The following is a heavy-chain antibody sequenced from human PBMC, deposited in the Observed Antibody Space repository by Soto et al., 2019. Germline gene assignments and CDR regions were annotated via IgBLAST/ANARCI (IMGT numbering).Heavy chain of an antibody. D-gene: IGHD3-3*01. J-gene: IGHJ6*02. V-gene: IGHV5-51*01. CDR2: IYPGDSDT. CDR1: GYSFTSYW. Sequence: PGESLKISCKGSGYSFTSYWIGWVRQMPGKGLEWMGIIYPGDSDTRYSPSFQGQVTISADKSISTAYLQWSSLKASDTAMYYCARHANYDFWSGYSQYYYYYGMDVWGQGTTVTVSS. CDR3: ARHANYDFWSGYSQYYYYYGMDV.